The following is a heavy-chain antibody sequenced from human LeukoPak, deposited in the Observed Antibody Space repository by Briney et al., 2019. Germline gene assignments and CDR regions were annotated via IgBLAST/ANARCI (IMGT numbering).Heavy chain of an antibody. CDR3: AKDRAGDYYDSSGYYYAVPKRFDC. CDR1: GFTFSSYG. D-gene: IGHD3-22*01. Sequence: GGSLRLSCAASGFTFSSYGMHWVRQAPGKGLEWVAFIRYDGSNKYYADSVKGRFTISRDNSKNTLYLQMNSLRAEDTAVYYCAKDRAGDYYDSSGYYYAVPKRFDCWGQGTLVTVSS. CDR2: IRYDGSNK. J-gene: IGHJ4*02. V-gene: IGHV3-30*02.